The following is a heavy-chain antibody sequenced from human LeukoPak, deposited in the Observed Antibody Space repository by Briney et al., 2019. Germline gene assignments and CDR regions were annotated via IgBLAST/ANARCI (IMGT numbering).Heavy chain of an antibody. V-gene: IGHV4-61*01. J-gene: IGHJ4*02. D-gene: IGHD5-24*01. CDR1: GGSISSSSYY. CDR2: VDYSGTT. Sequence: SETLSLTCTVSGGSISSSSYYWSWIRQPPGKGLEWIGYVDYSGTTNYNPSLKSRATISVDTYKNLFSLKLSSVTAADTAVYYCARYEEMATLFDYWGQGTLVTVSS. CDR3: ARYEEMATLFDY.